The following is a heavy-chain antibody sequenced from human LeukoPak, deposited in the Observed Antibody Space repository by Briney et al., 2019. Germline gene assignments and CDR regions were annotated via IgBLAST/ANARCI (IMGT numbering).Heavy chain of an antibody. V-gene: IGHV4-34*01. CDR1: GVSFSGYY. CDR2: INHSGST. D-gene: IGHD5-18*01. J-gene: IGHJ5*02. CDR3: ARGRKIQLWLLGGNWFDP. Sequence: SETLSLTCAVYGVSFSGYYWSWIRQPPGKGLEWIGEINHSGSTNYNPSLKSRVTISVHTSKTHFSLKLSSVTAADTAVYYCARGRKIQLWLLGGNWFDPWGQGTLVTVSS.